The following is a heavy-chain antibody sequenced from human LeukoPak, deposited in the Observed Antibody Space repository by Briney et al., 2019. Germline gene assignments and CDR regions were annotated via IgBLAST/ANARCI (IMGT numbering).Heavy chain of an antibody. CDR2: IYYSGST. V-gene: IGHV4-39*07. CDR3: ASAPARWAPFGD. D-gene: IGHD3-16*01. J-gene: IGHJ4*02. CDR1: GGSISSSSYY. Sequence: PSGTLSLTRTVSGGSISSSSYYWGWIRQPPGKGLEWIGSIYYSGSTYYNPSLKSRVTISVDTSKNQFSLKLSSVTAADTAVYYCASAPARWAPFGDWGQGTLVTVSS.